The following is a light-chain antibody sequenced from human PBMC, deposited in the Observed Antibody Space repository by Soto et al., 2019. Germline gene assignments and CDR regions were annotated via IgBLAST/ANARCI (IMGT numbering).Light chain of an antibody. CDR1: SSDIGGYNH. V-gene: IGLV2-14*01. J-gene: IGLJ1*01. CDR3: TSYSTSSTLYV. CDR2: DVS. Sequence: SALTQPASVSGSPGQSITISCTGTSSDIGGYNHVSWYQQDPGEAPKLMIHDVSNRPSGVSNRFSGSKSGNTASLTISGLQAEDEADYYCTSYSTSSTLYVFGTGTKLTVL.